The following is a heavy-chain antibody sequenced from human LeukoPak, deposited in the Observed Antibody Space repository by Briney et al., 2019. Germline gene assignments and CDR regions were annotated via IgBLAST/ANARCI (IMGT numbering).Heavy chain of an antibody. CDR3: AKDSPWGIAAAGSFDY. J-gene: IGHJ4*02. D-gene: IGHD6-13*01. Sequence: GGSLRLSCAASGFAYSSYGMTWVRQAPGKGLEWVSAISGSGGSTYYADSVKGRFTISRDNSKNTLYLQMNSLRAEDTAVYYCAKDSPWGIAAAGSFDYWGQGTLVTVSS. V-gene: IGHV3-23*01. CDR1: GFAYSSYG. CDR2: ISGSGGST.